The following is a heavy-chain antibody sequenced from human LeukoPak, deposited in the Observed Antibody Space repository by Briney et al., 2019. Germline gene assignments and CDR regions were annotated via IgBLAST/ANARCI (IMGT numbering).Heavy chain of an antibody. V-gene: IGHV4-59*08. J-gene: IGHJ5*02. CDR1: GGSISSYY. CDR2: IYYTGST. D-gene: IGHD1-26*01. Sequence: PSETLSLTCTVSGGSISSYYWSWIRQPPGKGLEWIGYIYYTGSTNYSPSLKSRVTISVDTSKNQFSLKLSSVTAADTAIYYCARHTIVSHLAWFDPWGPGTLVTVSS. CDR3: ARHTIVSHLAWFDP.